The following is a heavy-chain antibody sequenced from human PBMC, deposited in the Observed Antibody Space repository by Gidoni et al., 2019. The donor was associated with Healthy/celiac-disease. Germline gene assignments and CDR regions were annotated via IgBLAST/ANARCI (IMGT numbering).Heavy chain of an antibody. Sequence: QVQLVESGGGVVQPGRSLRLSCAASGFTFSSYGMHWVRQAPGKGLEWVAVISYDGSNKYYADSVKGRVTISRDNSKNTLYLQMNSLRAEDTAVYYCAKDRWIQLWSNGMDVWGQGTTVTVSS. V-gene: IGHV3-30*18. CDR2: ISYDGSNK. CDR3: AKDRWIQLWSNGMDV. CDR1: GFTFSSYG. D-gene: IGHD5-18*01. J-gene: IGHJ6*02.